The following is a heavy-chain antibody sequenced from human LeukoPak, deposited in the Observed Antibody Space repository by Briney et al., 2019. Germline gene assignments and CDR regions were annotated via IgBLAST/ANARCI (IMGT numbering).Heavy chain of an antibody. V-gene: IGHV3-23*01. D-gene: IGHD3-22*01. J-gene: IGHJ4*02. Sequence: GGSLRPSCAASGFTFSSYAISWVRQAPGKGLEWVSAISGSGGSTYYADSVKGRFTISRDNSKNTLYLQMNSLRAEDTAVYYCAKDLTWTYYYDSSGSEFDYWGQGTLVTVSS. CDR2: ISGSGGST. CDR3: AKDLTWTYYYDSSGSEFDY. CDR1: GFTFSSYA.